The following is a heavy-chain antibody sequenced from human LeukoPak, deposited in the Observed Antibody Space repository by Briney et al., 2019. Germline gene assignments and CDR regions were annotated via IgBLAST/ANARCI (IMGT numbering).Heavy chain of an antibody. CDR2: IYYSGST. CDR1: GGSISSYY. Sequence: SETLSLTCTVSGGSISSYYWSWIRQPPGKGLEWIGYIYYSGSTNYNPSLKSRVTISVDTSKNQFSLKLSSVTAADTAVYYCARLRWLQLTFDYWGQGTLVTVSS. D-gene: IGHD5-24*01. J-gene: IGHJ4*02. CDR3: ARLRWLQLTFDY. V-gene: IGHV4-59*01.